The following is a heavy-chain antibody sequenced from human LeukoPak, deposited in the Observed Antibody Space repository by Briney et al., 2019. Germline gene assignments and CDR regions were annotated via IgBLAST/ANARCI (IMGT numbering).Heavy chain of an antibody. V-gene: IGHV3-9*01. CDR1: GFTFDDYA. Sequence: GGSLRLSCAASGFTFDDYAMHWVRQAPGKGLEWVSGISWTSDSRGYADSVKGRFTISRDNAKHSLYLQMNSLRAEDTALYYCAKGESYVDTACFDYWGQGTLVTVSS. CDR2: ISWTSDSR. J-gene: IGHJ4*02. D-gene: IGHD5-18*01. CDR3: AKGESYVDTACFDY.